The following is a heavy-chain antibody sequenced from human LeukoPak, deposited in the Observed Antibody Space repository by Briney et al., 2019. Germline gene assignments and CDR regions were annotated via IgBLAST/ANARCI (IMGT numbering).Heavy chain of an antibody. CDR3: ARSFDWLSAFDI. J-gene: IGHJ3*02. Sequence: ASVKVSCKASGYTFTSYAMHWVRQAPGQRLEWMGWINAGNGNTKYSQKFQGRVTITRDTSASTAYMELSSLRSEDTAVYYCARSFDWLSAFDIWGQGTMVTVSS. V-gene: IGHV1-3*01. D-gene: IGHD3-9*01. CDR1: GYTFTSYA. CDR2: INAGNGNT.